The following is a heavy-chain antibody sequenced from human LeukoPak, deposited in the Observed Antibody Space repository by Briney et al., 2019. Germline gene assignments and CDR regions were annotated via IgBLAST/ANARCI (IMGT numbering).Heavy chain of an antibody. D-gene: IGHD4-17*01. CDR3: ARHNADYGDYSDY. CDR2: IDPSDSYT. Sequence: GESLKISCKGSGYSFTSYWIAWVRQMPGKGLEWMGRIDPSDSYTNYSPSFQGHVTISADKSIRTAYLQWSSLKASDTAMYYCARHNADYGDYSDYWGQGTLVTVSS. J-gene: IGHJ4*02. CDR1: GYSFTSYW. V-gene: IGHV5-10-1*01.